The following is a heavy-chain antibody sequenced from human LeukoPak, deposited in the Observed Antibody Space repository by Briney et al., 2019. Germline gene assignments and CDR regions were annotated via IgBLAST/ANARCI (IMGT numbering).Heavy chain of an antibody. J-gene: IGHJ4*02. D-gene: IGHD6-13*01. CDR3: ARVVSSSWFDY. Sequence: GGSLRLSCAASGFTVSSNYMSWVRQAPGKGLEWVSVIYSGGSTYYADSVKGRFTISRDNSKNTPYLQMNSLRAEDTAVYYCARVVSSSWFDYWGQGTLVTVSS. CDR1: GFTVSSNY. CDR2: IYSGGST. V-gene: IGHV3-66*01.